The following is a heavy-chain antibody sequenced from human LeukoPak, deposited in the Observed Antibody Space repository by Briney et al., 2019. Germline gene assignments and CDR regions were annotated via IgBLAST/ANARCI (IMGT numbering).Heavy chain of an antibody. Sequence: GGSLRLSCAASGFTFSRYWMSWVRQAPGKGLEWVAHINQDGGGTYYVDSVKGRFTISRDNAKNSLFLQMNSLRVEDTAVYYCARLGYSAYETYYFDYWGQGSLVTVSS. J-gene: IGHJ4*02. D-gene: IGHD5-12*01. CDR2: INQDGGGT. CDR3: ARLGYSAYETYYFDY. V-gene: IGHV3-7*04. CDR1: GFTFSRYW.